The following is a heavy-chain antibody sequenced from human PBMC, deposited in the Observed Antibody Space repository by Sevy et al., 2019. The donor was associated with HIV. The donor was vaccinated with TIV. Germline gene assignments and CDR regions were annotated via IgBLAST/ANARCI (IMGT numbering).Heavy chain of an antibody. V-gene: IGHV1-69*13. J-gene: IGHJ4*02. Sequence: ASVKVSCKASGGTFSSYAISWVRQAPGQGLEWMGGIIPIFGTANYAQKFQGRVTITADESTSTAYMELSSLRSEVTAVYYCARDQDGYFDYWGQGTLVTVSS. CDR1: GGTFSSYA. D-gene: IGHD4-17*01. CDR2: IIPIFGTA. CDR3: ARDQDGYFDY.